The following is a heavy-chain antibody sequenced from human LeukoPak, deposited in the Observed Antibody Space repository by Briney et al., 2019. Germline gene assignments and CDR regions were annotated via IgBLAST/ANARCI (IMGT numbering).Heavy chain of an antibody. CDR3: AWGGPSMVHYFDY. Sequence: SETLSLTCTVSGDSISNSNYYWSWIRQPPGKGLEWIGFIYHSGSTYYNPSLKSRVTISVDTSKNQFSLKLSSVTAADTAVYYCAWGGPSMVHYFDYWGQGTLVTVSS. J-gene: IGHJ4*02. CDR2: IYHSGST. D-gene: IGHD2/OR15-2a*01. CDR1: GDSISNSNYY. V-gene: IGHV4-39*07.